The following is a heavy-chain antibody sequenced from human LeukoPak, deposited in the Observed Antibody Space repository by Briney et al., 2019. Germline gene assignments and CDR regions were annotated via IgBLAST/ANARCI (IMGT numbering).Heavy chain of an antibody. Sequence: GGSLRLSCAASGFTFSSYSMNWVRQAPGKGLEWVSSISSSSSYIYYADSVKGRFTISRDNAKNSLYLQMNSLRAEDTAVYYCAGGGVVVPAAMVRYYYYGMDVWGKGTTVTVSS. CDR1: GFTFSSYS. J-gene: IGHJ6*04. CDR3: AGGGVVVPAAMVRYYYYGMDV. D-gene: IGHD2-2*01. V-gene: IGHV3-21*04. CDR2: ISSSSSYI.